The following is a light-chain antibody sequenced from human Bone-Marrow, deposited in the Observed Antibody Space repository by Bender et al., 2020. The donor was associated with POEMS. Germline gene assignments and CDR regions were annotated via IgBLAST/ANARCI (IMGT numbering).Light chain of an antibody. Sequence: SYVLTQPPSVSVAPGETARITCEGNNIGSQSVHWYQQKPGQAPVLAVYDNNDRPSGIPERFSGSNSGNTATLTINRVEAGDEADYYCQVWDGASDRPVFGGGTRVTV. CDR2: DNN. CDR1: NIGSQS. V-gene: IGLV3-21*02. CDR3: QVWDGASDRPV. J-gene: IGLJ3*02.